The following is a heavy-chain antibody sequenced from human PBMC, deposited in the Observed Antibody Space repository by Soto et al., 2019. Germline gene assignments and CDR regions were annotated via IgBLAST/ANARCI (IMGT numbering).Heavy chain of an antibody. J-gene: IGHJ3*02. D-gene: IGHD3-3*01. Sequence: PWGSMRLSCAASGFTFSSYVMSWVRKDTGKGLEWVSAISGSGGSTYYADSVKGRFTISRDNSKTTLYLQMNSLRAEDTAVYYCAKKRGITIFGVVIGAFDIWGQGTMVTVPS. V-gene: IGHV3-23*01. CDR1: GFTFSSYV. CDR3: AKKRGITIFGVVIGAFDI. CDR2: ISGSGGST.